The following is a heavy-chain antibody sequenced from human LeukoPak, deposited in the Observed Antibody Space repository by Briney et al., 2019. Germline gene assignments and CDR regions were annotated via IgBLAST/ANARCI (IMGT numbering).Heavy chain of an antibody. D-gene: IGHD1-26*01. Sequence: GGSLRLSCAASGFTFSSYWMHWVRQAPGKGLEWVAVISYDGSNKYYADSVKGRFTISRDNSKNTLYLQMNSLRAEDTAVYYCARDQVGALDYWGQGTLVTVSS. CDR3: ARDQVGALDY. J-gene: IGHJ4*02. CDR2: ISYDGSNK. CDR1: GFTFSSYW. V-gene: IGHV3-30*03.